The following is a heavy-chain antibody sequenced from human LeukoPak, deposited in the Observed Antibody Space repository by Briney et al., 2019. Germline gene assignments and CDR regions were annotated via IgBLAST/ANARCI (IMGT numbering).Heavy chain of an antibody. CDR3: ARQSGADRGHLDF. Sequence: QPGRSLRLSCAASGFTFSSYGMHWVRQAPGKGLEWVAVISYDGSNKYCADSVKGRFTISRDNSKNTLYLQMNSLRAEDTAVYYCARQSGADRGHLDFWGQGTLVTVSS. CDR1: GFTFSSYG. V-gene: IGHV3-30*03. CDR2: ISYDGSNK. J-gene: IGHJ4*02. D-gene: IGHD4/OR15-4a*01.